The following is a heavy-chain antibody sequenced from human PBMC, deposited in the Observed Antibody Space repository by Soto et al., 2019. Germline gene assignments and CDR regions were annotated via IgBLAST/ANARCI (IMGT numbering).Heavy chain of an antibody. CDR3: ARTPGKGPDY. D-gene: IGHD3-10*01. CDR2: IYYSGST. Sequence: SETLSLTCTVSGGSISSGGYYWSWIRQHPGKGLEWIGYIYYSGSTYYNPSLKSRVTISVDTSKKQFSLKLSSVTAADTAVYYCARTPGKGPDYWGQGTLVTVSS. V-gene: IGHV4-31*03. J-gene: IGHJ4*02. CDR1: GGSISSGGYY.